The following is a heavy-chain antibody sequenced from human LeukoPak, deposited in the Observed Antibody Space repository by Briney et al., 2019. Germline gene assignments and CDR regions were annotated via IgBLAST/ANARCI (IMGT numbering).Heavy chain of an antibody. D-gene: IGHD3-10*01. CDR3: TTGSGTNGEFIDF. J-gene: IGHJ4*02. CDR1: GFTFRAYG. Sequence: PGGSLRLSCAVSGFTFRAYGMHWVRQAPGKGLEWVTFIRYDESNKYYADSVKGRFTISRDNSNNMLYLQMNSLRAEDTAVYYCTTGSGTNGEFIDFWGQGTLVTVSS. CDR2: IRYDESNK. V-gene: IGHV3-30*02.